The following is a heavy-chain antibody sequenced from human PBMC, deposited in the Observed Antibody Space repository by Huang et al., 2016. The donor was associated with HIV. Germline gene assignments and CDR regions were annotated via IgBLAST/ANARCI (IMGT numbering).Heavy chain of an antibody. J-gene: IGHJ6*03. CDR2: INHREST. V-gene: IGHV4-34*01. Sequence: QVQLQQWGAGLLRPSETLSLTCAVYGGSFSGYYGTWICQPPGKGLEWIGEINHRESTNYNPARKSRVTISVDTSRNQFSLTLTSVTAADTAVYYCARGQGGYYYYYMDVWGKGTTVTVSS. CDR3: ARGQGGYYYYYMDV. CDR1: GGSFSGYY.